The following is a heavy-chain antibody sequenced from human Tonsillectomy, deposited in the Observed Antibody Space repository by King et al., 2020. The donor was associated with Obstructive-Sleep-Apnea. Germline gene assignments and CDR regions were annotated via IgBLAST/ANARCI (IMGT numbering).Heavy chain of an antibody. D-gene: IGHD7-27*01. CDR3: TRGDWGSKYFDL. CDR2: TYYRSKWYN. Sequence: VQLPQSGPGLVKPSQTLSLPCALSGDSVSSNSAAWHWIRQSQSRGLEWLGRTYYRSKWYNDYALAVKSRITINPDTSKNQFSLQLNSVTPEDTAVYYCTRGDWGSKYFDLWGRGTLVTVSS. CDR1: GDSVSSNSAA. V-gene: IGHV6-1*01. J-gene: IGHJ2*01.